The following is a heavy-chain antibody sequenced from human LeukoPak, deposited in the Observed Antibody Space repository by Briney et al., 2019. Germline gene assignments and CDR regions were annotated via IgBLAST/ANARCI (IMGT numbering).Heavy chain of an antibody. CDR1: GYTFSDHW. V-gene: IGHV3-7*04. CDR2: IKLDGIEK. Sequence: GGSLRLSCAASGYTFSDHWMSWVRQAPGKGLEWVANIKLDGIEKNYVDSVKGRFTISRDNAKNALYLQMNSLRAEDTAVYYCARGSNLNCYYYMDVWGKGNTVTVSS. J-gene: IGHJ6*03. CDR3: ARGSNLNCYYYMDV. D-gene: IGHD4-11*01.